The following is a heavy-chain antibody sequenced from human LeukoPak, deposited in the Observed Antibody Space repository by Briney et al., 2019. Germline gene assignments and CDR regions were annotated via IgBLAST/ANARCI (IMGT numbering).Heavy chain of an antibody. J-gene: IGHJ4*02. CDR1: EFSVGSNY. V-gene: IGHV3-66*01. CDR2: IYSGGST. D-gene: IGHD3-16*01. Sequence: PGGSLRLSCAASEFSVGSNYMTWVRQTPGKGLEWVSLIYSGGSTYYADSVKGRFTISRDNSKNTLYLQMNSLRAEDTAVYYCARDRGGGDYWGQGTLVTVSS. CDR3: ARDRGGGDY.